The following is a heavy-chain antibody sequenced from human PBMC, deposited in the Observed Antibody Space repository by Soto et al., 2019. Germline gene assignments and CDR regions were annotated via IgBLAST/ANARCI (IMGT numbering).Heavy chain of an antibody. J-gene: IGHJ4*02. Sequence: QVQLVQSGAEVKKPGASVKVSCKASGYTFTTYYMQWVRQAPGQGLEWMGIINPSDGSATNAPKFKGRVTMTRDTSTSTVYMELSSLRSEDTAVYYCARVQFASGWRYAGDYWGQGTLVTVSS. CDR3: ARVQFASGWRYAGDY. CDR2: INPSDGSA. V-gene: IGHV1-46*01. D-gene: IGHD6-19*01. CDR1: GYTFTTYY.